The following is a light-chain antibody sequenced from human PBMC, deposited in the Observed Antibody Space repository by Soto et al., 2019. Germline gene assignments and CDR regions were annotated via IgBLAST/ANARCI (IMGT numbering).Light chain of an antibody. Sequence: DIQVTQSPSSLSASVGDRVTITCRASRSIRNYLNWYQQRPGKPPKLLIQTASTLQGGVPSRFSGSGSRTDFTLTISSLQPEDFATYYCQQTYSTFNSFGQGTKLEIK. V-gene: IGKV1-39*01. J-gene: IGKJ2*03. CDR3: QQTYSTFNS. CDR1: RSIRNY. CDR2: TAS.